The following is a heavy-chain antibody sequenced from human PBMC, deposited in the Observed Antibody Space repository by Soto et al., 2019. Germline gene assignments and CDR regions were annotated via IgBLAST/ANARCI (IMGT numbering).Heavy chain of an antibody. CDR2: ISNDGSIT. Sequence: GSLRLSCEASGFTFSSCAMSWVRQTPGTGLVWVSRISNDGSITNYADSVKGRFTISRDNAKNTLYLQMNSLRAEDTAVYYCAKDLTWNQADYWGQGALVTVSS. J-gene: IGHJ4*02. V-gene: IGHV3-74*01. CDR3: AKDLTWNQADY. CDR1: GFTFSSCA. D-gene: IGHD1-1*01.